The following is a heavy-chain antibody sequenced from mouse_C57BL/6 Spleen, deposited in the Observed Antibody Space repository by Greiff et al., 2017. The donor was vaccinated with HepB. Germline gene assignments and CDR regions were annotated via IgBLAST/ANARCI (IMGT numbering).Heavy chain of an antibody. J-gene: IGHJ2*01. V-gene: IGHV1-55*01. D-gene: IGHD1-1*01. CDR3: AREPGLLLRWDY. CDR2: IYPGSGST. CDR1: GYTFTSYW. Sequence: VQLQQPGAELVKPGASVKMSCKASGYTFTSYWITWVKQRPGQGLEWIGDIYPGSGSTNYNEKFKSKATLTVDTSSSTAYMQLSSLTSEDSAVYDCAREPGLLLRWDYWGQGTTLTVSS.